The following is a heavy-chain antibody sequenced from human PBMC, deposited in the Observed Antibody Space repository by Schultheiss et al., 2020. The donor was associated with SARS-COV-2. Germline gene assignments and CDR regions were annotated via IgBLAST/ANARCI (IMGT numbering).Heavy chain of an antibody. J-gene: IGHJ4*02. V-gene: IGHV1-58*01. CDR2: IVVGSGNT. CDR1: GFTFTSSA. CDR3: ARDWGYTAMAPRQFDY. Sequence: SVKVSCKASGFTFTSSAVQWVRQARGQRLEWIGWIVVGSGNTNYAQKFQERVTITRDMSTSTAYMELSSLRSEDTAVYYCARDWGYTAMAPRQFDYWGQGTLVTVSS. D-gene: IGHD5-18*01.